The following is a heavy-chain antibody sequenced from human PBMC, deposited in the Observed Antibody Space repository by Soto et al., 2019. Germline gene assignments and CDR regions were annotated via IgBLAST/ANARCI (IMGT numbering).Heavy chain of an antibody. D-gene: IGHD5-18*01. CDR2: MNPNSGNT. V-gene: IGHV1-8*01. Sequence: ASVKVSCKASGYTFTSYDINWVRQATGQGLEWMGWMNPNSGNTGYAQKFQGRVTMTRNTSISTAYMELSSLRSEDTAVYYCARIRGYRYGRTSDYWGQGTLVTVSS. CDR3: ARIRGYRYGRTSDY. J-gene: IGHJ4*02. CDR1: GYTFTSYD.